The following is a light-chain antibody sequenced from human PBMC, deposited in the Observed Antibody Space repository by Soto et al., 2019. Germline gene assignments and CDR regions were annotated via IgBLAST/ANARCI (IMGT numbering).Light chain of an antibody. V-gene: IGLV2-14*01. Sequence: QSVLTQPASVSGSPGQSITISCTGTSSDVGVYNFVSWYQQHPGKVPKLIIYGVISRPSGVSNRFSGSKSGNTASLTISGLQAEDEADYYCSSYTRSNTYVFGTGTKVTVL. CDR1: SSDVGVYNF. CDR2: GVI. CDR3: SSYTRSNTYV. J-gene: IGLJ1*01.